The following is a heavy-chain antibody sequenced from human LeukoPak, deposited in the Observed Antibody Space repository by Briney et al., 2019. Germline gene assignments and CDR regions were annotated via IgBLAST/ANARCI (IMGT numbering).Heavy chain of an antibody. CDR3: ARVQHRGYCSSTSCYRYNWFDP. CDR1: GGSSSSSGYY. D-gene: IGHD2-2*01. CDR2: IYYSGST. Sequence: PSETLSLTCTVSGGSSSSSGYYWGWIRQPPGKGLGWTGSIYYSGSTYYNPSLKSRVTISVDTSKNQFSLKLSSVTAADTAVYYCARVQHRGYCSSTSCYRYNWFDPWGQGTLVTVSS. V-gene: IGHV4-39*07. J-gene: IGHJ5*02.